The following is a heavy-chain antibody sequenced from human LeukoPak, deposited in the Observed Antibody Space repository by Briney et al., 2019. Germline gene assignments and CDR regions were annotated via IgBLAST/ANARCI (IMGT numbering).Heavy chain of an antibody. V-gene: IGHV4-30-2*01. Sequence: KPSQTLSLTCTVSGGSISSGGYYWSWIRQPPGKGLEWIGYIYHSGSTYYNPSLKSRVTISVDRSKNQFSPKLSSVTAADTAVYYCARDPRKGVGAAGTYIEALTWGQGTLVTVSS. CDR2: IYHSGST. CDR3: ARDPRKGVGAAGTYIEALT. J-gene: IGHJ5*02. CDR1: GGSISSGGYY. D-gene: IGHD1-14*01.